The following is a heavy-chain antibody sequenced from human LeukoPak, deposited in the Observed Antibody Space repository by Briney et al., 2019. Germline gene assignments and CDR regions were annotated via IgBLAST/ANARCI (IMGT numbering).Heavy chain of an antibody. CDR3: ARDQYDTWSRRGNFDS. CDR2: IKLDGSEK. V-gene: IGHV3-7*03. CDR1: RFTFGKYW. D-gene: IGHD3-3*01. Sequence: TGGSLRLSCVASRFTFGKYWMSWVRQAPGKGLEWVANIKLDGSEKNYVDSVKGRFTISRDNTKNSLYLQMNSLRAEDTAVFYCARDQYDTWSRRGNFDSWGQGTLVIVSS. J-gene: IGHJ4*02.